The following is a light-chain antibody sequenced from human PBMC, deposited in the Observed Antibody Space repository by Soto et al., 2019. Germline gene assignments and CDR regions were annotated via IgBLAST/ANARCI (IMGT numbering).Light chain of an antibody. Sequence: QSVLTQPPSVSGTPGQRVSISCTGTSSNLGADYAVHWHQQLPGTAPRLLIFGNSVRPSGVPDRFSCSKSGTSASLATTGLQAEDEAIYYGQSYDHSLTPAIFGAGTKLTVL. V-gene: IGLV1-40*01. CDR3: QSYDHSLTPAI. CDR2: GNS. CDR1: SSNLGADYA. J-gene: IGLJ2*01.